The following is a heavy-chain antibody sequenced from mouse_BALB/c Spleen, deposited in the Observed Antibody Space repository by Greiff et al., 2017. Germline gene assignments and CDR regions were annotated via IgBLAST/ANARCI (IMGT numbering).Heavy chain of an antibody. J-gene: IGHJ2*01. Sequence: EVQRVESGAELVKPGASVKLSCTASGFNIKDTYMHWVKQRPEQGLEWIGRIDPANGNTKYDPKFQGKATITADTSSNTAYLQLSSLTSEDTAVYYCALVPDFDYWGQGTTLTVSS. V-gene: IGHV14-3*02. CDR1: GFNIKDTY. CDR3: ALVPDFDY. D-gene: IGHD6-2*01. CDR2: IDPANGNT.